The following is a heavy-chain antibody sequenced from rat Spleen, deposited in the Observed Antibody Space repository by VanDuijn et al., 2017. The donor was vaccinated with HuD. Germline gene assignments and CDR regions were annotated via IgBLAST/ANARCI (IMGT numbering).Heavy chain of an antibody. CDR2: ISVSGGDT. J-gene: IGHJ3*01. V-gene: IGHV5-46*01. Sequence: EVQLVESGGGLVQPGRSMKLSCAPSGFTFSGFPMAWVRQAPTKGLEWVATISVSGGDTYYRDSVKGRFTISRDNAKSTLDLQMNSLRSEDTATYYCARGHGYNYDWFAYWGQGTLVTVSS. CDR3: ARGHGYNYDWFAY. D-gene: IGHD1-4*01. CDR1: GFTFSGFP.